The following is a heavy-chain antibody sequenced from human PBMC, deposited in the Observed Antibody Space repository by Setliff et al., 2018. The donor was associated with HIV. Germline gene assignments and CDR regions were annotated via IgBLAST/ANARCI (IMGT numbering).Heavy chain of an antibody. CDR1: GGTFNIFS. Sequence: ASVKVSCKTTGGTFNIFSITWLRQAPGQGLEWMGRINRDNGGIDYAQKFQGRVTVTRDTSINTAYMELSSLRYDDTAIYYCARDSEPGTRVSGTTGLDYWGQGSLVTVSS. J-gene: IGHJ4*02. CDR2: INRDNGGI. V-gene: IGHV1-2*06. CDR3: ARDSEPGTRVSGTTGLDY. D-gene: IGHD6-19*01.